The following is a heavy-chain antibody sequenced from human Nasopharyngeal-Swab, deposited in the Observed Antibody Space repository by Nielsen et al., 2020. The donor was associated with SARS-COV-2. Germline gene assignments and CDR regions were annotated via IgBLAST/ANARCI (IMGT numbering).Heavy chain of an antibody. CDR1: GYTITSYY. V-gene: IGHV1-46*01. J-gene: IGHJ4*02. Sequence: ASVKVSCKASGYTITSYYMHWVRQAPGQGLEWMGIINPSGGSTSYAQKFQGRVTMTRDTSTSTVYMELSSLRSEDTAVYYCAILYYYGSGSHSQFDYWGQGTLVTVSS. D-gene: IGHD3-10*01. CDR2: INPSGGST. CDR3: AILYYYGSGSHSQFDY.